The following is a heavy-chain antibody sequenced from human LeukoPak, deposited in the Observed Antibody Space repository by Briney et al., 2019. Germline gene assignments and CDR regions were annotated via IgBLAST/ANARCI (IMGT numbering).Heavy chain of an antibody. V-gene: IGHV4-59*08. CDR2: IYYSGST. D-gene: IGHD3-3*01. J-gene: IGHJ5*02. CDR1: GGSISSYY. Sequence: SETLSLTCTVSGGSISSYYWSWIRQPPGKGLEWIGYIYYSGSTNYNPSLKSRVTISVDTSKNQFSLKLSSVTAADTAVYYCARSPDYDFWSGYYNWFDPWGQGTLVTVSS. CDR3: ARSPDYDFWSGYYNWFDP.